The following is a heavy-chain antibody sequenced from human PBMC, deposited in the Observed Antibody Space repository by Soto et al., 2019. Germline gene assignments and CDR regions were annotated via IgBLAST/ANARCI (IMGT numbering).Heavy chain of an antibody. Sequence: SETLSLTCTVSGASIRSYYWSWIRQPPGKGLECIGYIYNSGSTNYNPSLTGRVTISVDTSNNQFSLTLTSVTAADTAVYYCARHRGGNYLRFPDFWGQGTLVTVSS. D-gene: IGHD1-7*01. CDR3: ARHRGGNYLRFPDF. J-gene: IGHJ4*02. CDR2: IYNSGST. CDR1: GASIRSYY. V-gene: IGHV4-59*08.